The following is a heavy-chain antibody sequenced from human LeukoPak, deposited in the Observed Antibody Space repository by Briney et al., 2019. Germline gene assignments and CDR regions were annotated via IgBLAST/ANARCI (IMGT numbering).Heavy chain of an antibody. CDR2: INPKSGAT. CDR3: ARDLAAISTGSHNWFDP. D-gene: IGHD2/OR15-2a*01. J-gene: IGHJ5*02. CDR1: GYTLTSYD. V-gene: IGHV1-2*02. Sequence: ASVKVSCKASGYTLTSYDINWVRQATGQGLEWMGWINPKSGATKYAQKFQGRVTMTRDTSISTAFMELSRLTSDDTAVYYCARDLAAISTGSHNWFDPWGQGTLVTVSS.